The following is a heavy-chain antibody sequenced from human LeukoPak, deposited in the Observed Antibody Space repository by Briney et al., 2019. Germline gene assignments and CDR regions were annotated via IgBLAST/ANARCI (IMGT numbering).Heavy chain of an antibody. CDR1: GYTFTRYY. CDR3: ARQTVLGDFDY. J-gene: IGHJ4*02. Sequence: ASVKVSCKASGYTFTRYYMHWVRQAPGQGLEWMGWIDPNSGGTNYAQKFQGRVTMTRETSISTAYMELSRLRSDDTAVSYCARQTVLGDFDYWGQGTLVTVSS. D-gene: IGHD1-1*01. CDR2: IDPNSGGT. V-gene: IGHV1-2*02.